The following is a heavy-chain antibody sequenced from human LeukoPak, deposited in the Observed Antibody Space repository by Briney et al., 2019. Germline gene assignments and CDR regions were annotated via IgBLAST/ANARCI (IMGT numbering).Heavy chain of an antibody. CDR1: GDSISSYY. V-gene: IGHV4-4*09. CDR2: IHTNGRT. CDR3: TRRAPTSYGHYLDS. J-gene: IGHJ4*02. Sequence: TETLSLTCTVSGDSISSYYWSWIRQTPGKGLEWIGYIHTNGRTNYSPSLKSRVTMSVDSSKNQLSLMLSSVTAADTAVYYCTRRAPTSYGHYLDSWGQGTLVTVSS. D-gene: IGHD3-10*01.